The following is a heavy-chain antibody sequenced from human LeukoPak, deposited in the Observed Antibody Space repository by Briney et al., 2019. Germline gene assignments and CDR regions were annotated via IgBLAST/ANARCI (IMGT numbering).Heavy chain of an antibody. CDR2: IYGGGST. CDR3: ARAEDGYNYFDY. CDR1: GFTVSSNY. D-gene: IGHD5-12*01. Sequence: GGSLRLSCAASGFTVSSNYMSWVRQAPGKGLEWVSVIYGGGSTYYADSVKGRFTISRDNSKNTLYLQMNSLRAEDTAVYYCARAEDGYNYFDYWGQGTLVTVSS. J-gene: IGHJ4*02. V-gene: IGHV3-53*01.